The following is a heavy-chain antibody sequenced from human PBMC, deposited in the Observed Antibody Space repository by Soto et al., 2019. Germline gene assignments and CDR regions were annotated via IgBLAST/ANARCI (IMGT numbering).Heavy chain of an antibody. V-gene: IGHV3-23*01. J-gene: IGHJ3*02. D-gene: IGHD3-22*01. CDR1: GFTFSSYA. Sequence: GGSLRLSCAASGFTFSSYAMSWVRQAPGKGLEWVSAISGSGGSTYYADSVKGRFTISRDNSKNTLYLQMKSLRAGEPAVYYCAKSQGVGYDSSGYYPPTSYGDAFDIWGQGTMVTVSS. CDR3: AKSQGVGYDSSGYYPPTSYGDAFDI. CDR2: ISGSGGST.